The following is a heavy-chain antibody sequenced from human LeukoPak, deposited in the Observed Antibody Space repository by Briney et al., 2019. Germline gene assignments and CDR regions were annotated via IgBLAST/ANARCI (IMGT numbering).Heavy chain of an antibody. CDR2: IHHSGST. V-gene: IGHV4-38-2*02. CDR3: ARVGTGGYFDWGNWFDP. J-gene: IGHJ5*02. CDR1: GYSISFGYY. Sequence: SETLSLTCTVSGYSISFGYYWGWIRQPPGKGLEWIGSIHHSGSTYYNPSLKSRVTISVDTSKNQFSLKLSSVTAADTAAYYCARVGTGGYFDWGNWFDPWGQGTLVTVSS. D-gene: IGHD3-9*01.